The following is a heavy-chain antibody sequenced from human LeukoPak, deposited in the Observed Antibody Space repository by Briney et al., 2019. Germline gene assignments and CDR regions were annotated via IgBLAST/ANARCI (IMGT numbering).Heavy chain of an antibody. J-gene: IGHJ4*02. CDR1: GFTFSSYS. CDR2: ISSSSSYI. Sequence: PGGSLRLSCAASGFTFSSYSMNWVRQAPGKGLEWVSSISSSSSYIYYADSVKGRFTISRDNSKNTLYLQMNSLRAEDTAVYYCAKDIFDSSGPLDYWGQGTLVTVSS. V-gene: IGHV3-21*04. D-gene: IGHD3-22*01. CDR3: AKDIFDSSGPLDY.